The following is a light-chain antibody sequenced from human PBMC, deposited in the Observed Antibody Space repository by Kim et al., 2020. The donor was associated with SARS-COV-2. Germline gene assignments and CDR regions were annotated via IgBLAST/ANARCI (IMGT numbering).Light chain of an antibody. V-gene: IGLV2-14*04. Sequence: SITISCTGTSSDVGGYNYVSWYQQHPGKAPKLMIYDVSKRPSGVSNRFSGSKSGNTASLTISGLQAEDEADYYCSSYTSSSTLGVVFGGGTQLTVL. CDR2: DVS. CDR1: SSDVGGYNY. J-gene: IGLJ2*01. CDR3: SSYTSSSTLGVV.